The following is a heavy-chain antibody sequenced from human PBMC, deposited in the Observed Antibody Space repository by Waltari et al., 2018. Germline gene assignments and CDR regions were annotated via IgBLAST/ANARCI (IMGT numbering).Heavy chain of an antibody. V-gene: IGHV1-18*01. CDR3: ATYTPKRSSWLHGWDYYYYYMDV. D-gene: IGHD6-13*01. J-gene: IGHJ6*03. Sequence: QVQLVQSGAEVKKPGASVKVSCKASGYTFTSYGISWVRQAPGQGLEWMGWISAYNGNTNYEQKLQGRVTMTTDRSTSTAYMELRSLRSDDTAVYYCATYTPKRSSWLHGWDYYYYYMDVWGKGTTVTVSS. CDR1: GYTFTSYG. CDR2: ISAYNGNT.